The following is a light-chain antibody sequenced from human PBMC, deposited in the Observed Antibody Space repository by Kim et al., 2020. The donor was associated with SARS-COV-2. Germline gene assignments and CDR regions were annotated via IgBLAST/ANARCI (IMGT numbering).Light chain of an antibody. CDR3: GTWDSSLSAVV. CDR2: DNN. CDR1: STTSGSNY. J-gene: IGLJ2*01. V-gene: IGLV1-51*01. Sequence: TPSTPGGSTTSGSNYVAWCQQLPGTAPNLLIYDNNKRPSGLPDRFSGSKSGTSATLGITGLQTGDEADYYCGTWDSSLSAVVFGGGTQLTVL.